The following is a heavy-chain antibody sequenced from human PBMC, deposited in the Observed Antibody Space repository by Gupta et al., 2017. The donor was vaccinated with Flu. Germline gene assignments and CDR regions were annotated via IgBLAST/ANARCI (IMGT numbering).Heavy chain of an antibody. V-gene: IGHV3-33*01. Sequence: QVQLVESGGGVVQPGRSLRLSCAASGFTFSSYGMHWVRQAPGKGLEWVAVIWYDGSNKYYADSVKGRFTISRDNSKNTLYPQMNSLRAEDTAVYYCARGGRFWSGLIPTFDYWGQGTLVTVSS. CDR1: GFTFSSYG. J-gene: IGHJ4*02. D-gene: IGHD3-3*01. CDR3: ARGGRFWSGLIPTFDY. CDR2: IWYDGSNK.